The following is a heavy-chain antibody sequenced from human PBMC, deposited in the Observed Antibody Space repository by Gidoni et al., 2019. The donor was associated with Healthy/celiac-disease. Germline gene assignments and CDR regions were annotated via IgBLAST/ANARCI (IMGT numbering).Heavy chain of an antibody. CDR1: GFTFSSYA. D-gene: IGHD1-1*01. CDR3: AKDPEPTGINWFDP. J-gene: IGHJ5*02. Sequence: EVQLLEPGGALVQPGVSLRLSCPASGFTFSSYAMSWVRQAPGKGLEWVSAISGSGGSTYYADSVKGRFTITRDNSKNTLYLQMNSLRAEDTAVYYCAKDPEPTGINWFDPWGQGTLVTVSS. CDR2: ISGSGGST. V-gene: IGHV3-23*01.